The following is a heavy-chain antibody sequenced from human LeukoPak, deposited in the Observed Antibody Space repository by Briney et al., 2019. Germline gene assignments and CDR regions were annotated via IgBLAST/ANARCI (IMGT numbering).Heavy chain of an antibody. CDR1: GGSFSGYY. D-gene: IGHD6-19*01. V-gene: IGHV3-11*01. Sequence: LSLTCAVYGGSFSGYYWSWIRQAPGKGLEWVSYISSSGSTIYYADSVKGRFTISRDNAKNSLYLQMNSLRAEDTAVYYCAKDPQWLVPNNFDYWGQGTLVPVSS. J-gene: IGHJ4*02. CDR3: AKDPQWLVPNNFDY. CDR2: ISSSGSTI.